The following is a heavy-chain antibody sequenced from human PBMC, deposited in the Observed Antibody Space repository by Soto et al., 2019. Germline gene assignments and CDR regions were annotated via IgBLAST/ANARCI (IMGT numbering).Heavy chain of an antibody. Sequence: GGSLRLSCAVSGFTINSYAMSWVRQAPGKGQEWVSVISGSDGITYSADSVKGRFTISRDNSKNTMYLQMSTLRAEDTAVYYCAKAAAAGFRLNYFDYWGQGPLVTVSS. V-gene: IGHV3-23*01. CDR3: AKAAAAGFRLNYFDY. CDR2: ISGSDGIT. J-gene: IGHJ4*02. CDR1: GFTINSYA. D-gene: IGHD6-13*01.